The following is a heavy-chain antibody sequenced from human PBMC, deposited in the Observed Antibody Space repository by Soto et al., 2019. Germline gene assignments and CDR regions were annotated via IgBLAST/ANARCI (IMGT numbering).Heavy chain of an antibody. Sequence: QVQLVQSGAEVKKPGSSVRVSCQASGGTFTTYAFNWVRQAPGQGLEWMGGIIPMYNKPTYAPNFLGRVTISADPSTSTAYMELTTLRSEDTAVYFCARGYSGGYYYAMDVWGQGTTVTVSS. CDR1: GGTFTTYA. CDR2: IIPMYNKP. J-gene: IGHJ6*02. CDR3: ARGYSGGYYYAMDV. D-gene: IGHD4-4*01. V-gene: IGHV1-69*01.